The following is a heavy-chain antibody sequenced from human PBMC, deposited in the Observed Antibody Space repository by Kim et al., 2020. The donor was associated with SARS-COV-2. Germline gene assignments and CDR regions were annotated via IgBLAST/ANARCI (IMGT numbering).Heavy chain of an antibody. D-gene: IGHD5-12*01. V-gene: IGHV7-4-1*02. CDR3: ARALPWGGATIDY. Sequence: YAQGFTGRFVFSLDTSVSTAYLQISSLKAEDTAVYYCARALPWGGATIDYWGQGTLVTVSS. J-gene: IGHJ4*02.